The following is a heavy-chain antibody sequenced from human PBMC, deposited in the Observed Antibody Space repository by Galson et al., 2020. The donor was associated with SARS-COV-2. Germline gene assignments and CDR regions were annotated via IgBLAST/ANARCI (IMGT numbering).Heavy chain of an antibody. CDR1: GGSISSSSYY. Sequence: SETLSLTRTVSGGSISSSSYYWGWIRQPPGKGLEWIGNIYYSGSTYYNPSLKSRVTISVDTSKNQFSLKLTSVTAEDTAVFYCARLYYYYYYMDVWGKGTTVTVSS. CDR3: ARLYYYYYYMDV. V-gene: IGHV4-39*01. J-gene: IGHJ6*03. CDR2: IYYSGST.